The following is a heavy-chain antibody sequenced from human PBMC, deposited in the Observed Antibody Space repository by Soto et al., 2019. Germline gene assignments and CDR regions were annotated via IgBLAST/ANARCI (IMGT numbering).Heavy chain of an antibody. D-gene: IGHD6-19*01. CDR2: IKEDGSQT. CDR1: GFTFSAYW. V-gene: IGHV3-7*01. CDR3: ATAVRGSAWSY. Sequence: EVKLEESGGGLVQTGGSLRLSCAVSGFTFSAYWMRWVRQSPGRGLEGVANIKEDGSQTYYVDSVRGRFTISRDNGQNSLYLHMNSLRAEDTAVYYCATAVRGSAWSYWGQGTLVTVSS. J-gene: IGHJ4*02.